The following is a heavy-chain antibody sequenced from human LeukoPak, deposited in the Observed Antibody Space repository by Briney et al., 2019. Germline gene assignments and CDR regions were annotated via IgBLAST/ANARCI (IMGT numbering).Heavy chain of an antibody. CDR2: ISSSSATI. CDR3: TTDVRDEYTSGWYPIGY. V-gene: IGHV3-48*01. CDR1: GFSLSAYN. D-gene: IGHD6-19*01. Sequence: GGSLRLSCEGSGFSLSAYNMNWVRQAPGKGLESVSYISSSSATIFYADSVKGRFSISRDNAKNSLYLQMDSLRPEDTAVYYCTTDVRDEYTSGWYPIGYWGQGTLVTVSS. J-gene: IGHJ4*02.